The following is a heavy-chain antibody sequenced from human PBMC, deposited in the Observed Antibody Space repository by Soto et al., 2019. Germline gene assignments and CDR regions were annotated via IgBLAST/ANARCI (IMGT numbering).Heavy chain of an antibody. CDR1: GYIFTSHY. V-gene: IGHV1-46*01. J-gene: IGHJ4*02. Sequence: ASVKVSCKASGYIFTSHYMHWVRQAPGQGLEWMGVINNTGGSTSYAQKFQGRVTMTRDTSTSTVYMELSSLRSEDTAVYYCARKYSSSSPSDSWGQGTLVTVSS. CDR2: INNTGGST. CDR3: ARKYSSSSPSDS. D-gene: IGHD6-6*01.